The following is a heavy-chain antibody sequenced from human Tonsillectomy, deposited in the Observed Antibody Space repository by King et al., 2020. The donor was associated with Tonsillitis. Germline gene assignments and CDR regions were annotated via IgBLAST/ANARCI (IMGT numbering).Heavy chain of an antibody. CDR2: IHYSGNT. CDR1: GGPISTYY. Sequence: QVQLQESGPGLVKPSETLSLTCTVSGGPISTYYWSWIRQPPGKGLEWIGYIHYSGNTKYNPSLKSRGTISEDMSKNQFSLKLSSVTAADTAVYYCASYYDGSGFSNWFDPWGQGTLVTVSS. CDR3: ASYYDGSGFSNWFDP. D-gene: IGHD3-22*01. J-gene: IGHJ5*02. V-gene: IGHV4-59*01.